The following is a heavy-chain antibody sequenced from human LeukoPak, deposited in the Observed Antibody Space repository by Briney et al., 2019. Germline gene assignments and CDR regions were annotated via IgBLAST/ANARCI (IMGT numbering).Heavy chain of an antibody. Sequence: PSETLSLTCTVSGASVTSYYWNWIRQPPGKGLEWIGYILYSGTTNYNPSLNSPVPLSLDTSKNQFSLELSSVTAADTAVYYCARRIIARGLGQENWFDPWGQGSLVTVSS. CDR3: ARRIIARGLGQENWFDP. CDR1: GASVTSYY. CDR2: ILYSGTT. D-gene: IGHD3-16*01. J-gene: IGHJ5*02. V-gene: IGHV4-59*02.